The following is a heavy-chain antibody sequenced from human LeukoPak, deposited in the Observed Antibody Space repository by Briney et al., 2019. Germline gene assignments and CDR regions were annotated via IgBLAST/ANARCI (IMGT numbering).Heavy chain of an antibody. CDR1: GSTFSSIW. CDR3: AKNGDRGAYCTGGTCYPYFYYYMDV. Sequence: GGTLRLSCVASGSTFSSIWMGWVRQAPGKGLEWVGNIQPDGSEQYPVDSVKGRFTISRDNARNSLYLQMNSLRAEDTAIYYCAKNGDRGAYCTGGTCYPYFYYYMDVWGKGTTVTI. V-gene: IGHV3-7*03. J-gene: IGHJ6*03. D-gene: IGHD2-15*01. CDR2: IQPDGSEQ.